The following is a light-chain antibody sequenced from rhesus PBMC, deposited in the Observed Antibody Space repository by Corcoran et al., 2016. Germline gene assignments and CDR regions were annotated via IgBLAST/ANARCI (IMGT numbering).Light chain of an antibody. CDR3: LQDYTTPLT. CDR1: QNINKE. Sequence: DIQMTQSPSSLSAPVGDRVPVTCRASQNINKELSWYQQKPGRAPTLLIYAASILQTGVSSRFSGSGSGTDYTLTISSLQPEDVATYYCLQDYTTPLTFGGGTKVEIK. V-gene: IGKV1-94*01. CDR2: AAS. J-gene: IGKJ4*01.